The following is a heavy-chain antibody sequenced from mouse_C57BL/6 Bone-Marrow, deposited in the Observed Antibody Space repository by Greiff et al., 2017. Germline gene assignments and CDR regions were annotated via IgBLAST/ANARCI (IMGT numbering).Heavy chain of an antibody. CDR1: GFNIKDDY. J-gene: IGHJ1*03. CDR3: TTKRYVDV. Sequence: EVQLQQSGAELVRPGASVKLSCTASGFNIKDDYMHWVKQRPEQGLEWIGWIDPENGATEYASKFQGKATITADTSSNTAYLQLSSLTSEDTAVYYCTTKRYVDVWGTGTTVTVSS. CDR2: IDPENGAT. V-gene: IGHV14-4*01.